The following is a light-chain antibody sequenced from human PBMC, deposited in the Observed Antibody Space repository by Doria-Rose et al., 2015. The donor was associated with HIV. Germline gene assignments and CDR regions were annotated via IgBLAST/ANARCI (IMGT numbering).Light chain of an antibody. Sequence: QSVLTQPPSASGTPGQRATISCSGSSSNIGRNTVSWYRHLPGTAPKLLIYDNNHRPSGVPDRFSGSKSGTSASLAISGLQSEDETDYYCATWDDSLNGPVFGGGTKLTVI. CDR3: ATWDDSLNGPV. CDR1: SSNIGRNT. J-gene: IGLJ3*02. CDR2: DNN. V-gene: IGLV1-44*01.